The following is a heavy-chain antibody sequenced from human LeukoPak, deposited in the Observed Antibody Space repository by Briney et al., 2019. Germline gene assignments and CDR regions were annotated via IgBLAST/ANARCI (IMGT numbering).Heavy chain of an antibody. V-gene: IGHV4-39*01. D-gene: IGHD6-6*01. Sequence: SETLSLTCTVSGGSISSSAFYWDWIRQPPGKGLEWIGTMYYRGRRFYNPSLKNRVTISVDTSKNQFSLQLNSVTPEDTAVYYCARLCSSSSECFDYWGQGTLVTVSS. CDR3: ARLCSSSSECFDY. CDR1: GGSISSSAFY. CDR2: MYYRGRR. J-gene: IGHJ4*02.